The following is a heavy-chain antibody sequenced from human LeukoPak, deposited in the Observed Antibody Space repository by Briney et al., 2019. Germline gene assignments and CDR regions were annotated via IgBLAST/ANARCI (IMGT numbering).Heavy chain of an antibody. CDR1: GFSFSSYG. J-gene: IGHJ6*03. V-gene: IGHV3-23*01. CDR2: ISGSGGST. Sequence: GGSLRLSCAASGFSFSSYGMSWVRQAPGKGLEWVSAISGSGGSTYYADSVKGRFTISRDNSKNTLYLQMNSLRAEDTAVYYCAKDPGSGWLYYYYYMDVWGKGTTVTISS. CDR3: AKDPGSGWLYYYYYMDV. D-gene: IGHD6-19*01.